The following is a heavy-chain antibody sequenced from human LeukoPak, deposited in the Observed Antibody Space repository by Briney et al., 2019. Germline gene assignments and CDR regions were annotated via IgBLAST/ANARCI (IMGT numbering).Heavy chain of an antibody. CDR1: GFTFSSYS. V-gene: IGHV3-48*04. D-gene: IGHD3-10*02. CDR2: ISSSGSTI. Sequence: GGSMRLSCAASGFTFSSYSMNWVRQAPGKGLEWVSSISSSGSTIYYADSVKGRFTISRDNAKNSLYLQMNSLRAEDTAVYYCAELGITMIGGVWGKGTTVTISS. CDR3: AELGITMIGGV. J-gene: IGHJ6*04.